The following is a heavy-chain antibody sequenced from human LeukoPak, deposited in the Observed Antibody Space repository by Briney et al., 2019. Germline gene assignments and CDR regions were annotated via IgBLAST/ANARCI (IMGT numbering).Heavy chain of an antibody. D-gene: IGHD7-27*01. CDR1: GGSISSSSYY. CDR3: ARGPRTALGIGRRTAFDI. CDR2: IYYSGST. Sequence: PSETLSLTCTVSGGSISSSSYYWGWIRQPPGKGLEWIGSIYYSGSTNYNPSLKSRVTISVDTSKNQFSLKLSSVTAADTAVYYCARGPRTALGIGRRTAFDIWGQGTMVTVSS. J-gene: IGHJ3*02. V-gene: IGHV4-39*07.